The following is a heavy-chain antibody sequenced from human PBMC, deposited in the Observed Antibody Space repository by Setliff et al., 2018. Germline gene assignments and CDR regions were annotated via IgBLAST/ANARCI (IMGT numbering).Heavy chain of an antibody. Sequence: KPSETLSLTCTVSGGSITSGSNYWSWIRQPAGRGLEWMGHIDPSGNTNYNPSLKSRVTLSVDTSKNQFSLNLSSVTAADTAVYYCARLGATVKRGYFDFWGQGTLVTVSS. CDR1: GGSITSGSNY. CDR2: IDPSGNT. J-gene: IGHJ4*02. CDR3: ARLGATVKRGYFDF. V-gene: IGHV4-61*09. D-gene: IGHD1-26*01.